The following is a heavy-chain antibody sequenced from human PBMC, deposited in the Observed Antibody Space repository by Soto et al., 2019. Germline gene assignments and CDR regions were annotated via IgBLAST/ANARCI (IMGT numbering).Heavy chain of an antibody. CDR1: GFSLSTSGVG. CDR3: ARLDTVTRAFDY. CDR2: IYWDDDK. V-gene: IGHV2-5*02. J-gene: IGHJ4*02. Sequence: QITLKESGPTLVKPTQTLTLTCTFSGFSLSTSGVGVGWIRQPPGKALEWLALIYWDDDKRYSPSLKSRLTITKDTSKNQVVLKMTNMDPVDTATYYCARLDTVTRAFDYWGQGTLVTVSS. D-gene: IGHD4-17*01.